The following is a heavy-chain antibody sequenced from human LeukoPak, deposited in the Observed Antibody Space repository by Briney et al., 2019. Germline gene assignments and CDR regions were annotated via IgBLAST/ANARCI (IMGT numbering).Heavy chain of an antibody. J-gene: IGHJ5*02. V-gene: IGHV3-30-3*01. CDR2: ISYDGSNK. CDR1: GFTFSSYA. D-gene: IGHD2-15*01. Sequence: GGSLRLSCAASGFTFSSYAMHWVRQAPGKGLEWVAVISYDGSNKYYADSVKGRFTISRDNSKNSLYLQMNSLRAEDTAVYYCARVSTELLGVWFDPWGQGTLVTVSS. CDR3: ARVSTELLGVWFDP.